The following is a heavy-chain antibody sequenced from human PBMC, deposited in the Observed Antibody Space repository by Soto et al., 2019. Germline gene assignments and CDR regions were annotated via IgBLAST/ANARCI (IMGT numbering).Heavy chain of an antibody. CDR2: ISAYNGNT. CDR3: ARDPTYYDFWSGLPNYYYYGMDV. Sequence: ASVKISCKASGYTFTSYGISWVRQAAGQGIEWMGWISAYNGNTNYAQKLQGRVTMTTDTSTSTAYMELRSLRSDDTAVYYCARDPTYYDFWSGLPNYYYYGMDVWGQGTTVTVSS. CDR1: GYTFTSYG. V-gene: IGHV1-18*04. J-gene: IGHJ6*02. D-gene: IGHD3-3*01.